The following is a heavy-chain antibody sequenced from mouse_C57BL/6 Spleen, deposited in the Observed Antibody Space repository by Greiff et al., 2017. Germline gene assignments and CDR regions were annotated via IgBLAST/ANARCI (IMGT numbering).Heavy chain of an antibody. Sequence: QVQLQQSGPELVKPGASVKISCKASGYAFSSSWMNWVKQRPGKGLEWIGRIYPGDGDTNYNGKFKGKATLTADKSSSTAYMQLSSLTSEDSAVYVCARSGSNRAMDYGGQGTSVTVSS. J-gene: IGHJ4*01. CDR3: ARSGSNRAMDY. CDR1: GYAFSSSW. CDR2: IYPGDGDT. D-gene: IGHD2-14*01. V-gene: IGHV1-82*01.